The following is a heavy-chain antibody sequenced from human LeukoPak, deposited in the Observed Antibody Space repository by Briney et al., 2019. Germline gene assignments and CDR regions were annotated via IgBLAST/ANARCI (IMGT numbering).Heavy chain of an antibody. CDR2: IKQDGSEK. CDR3: AREGQLVRFDY. Sequence: GGSLRLSCAASGFTFNNYAMTWVRQAPGKGLEWVANIKQDGSEKYYVDSVKGRFTISRDNAKNSLYLQMNSLRAEDTAVYYCAREGQLVRFDYWGQGTLVTVSS. V-gene: IGHV3-7*01. D-gene: IGHD6-13*01. CDR1: GFTFNNYA. J-gene: IGHJ4*02.